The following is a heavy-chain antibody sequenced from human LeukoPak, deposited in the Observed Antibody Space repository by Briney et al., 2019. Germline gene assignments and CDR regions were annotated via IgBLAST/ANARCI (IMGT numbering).Heavy chain of an antibody. D-gene: IGHD1-26*01. CDR2: IVPIFGTA. Sequence: SVKVSCKASGGTFSSYAISWVRQAPGQGLEWMGGIVPIFGTANYAQKFQGRVTITADESTSTAYMELSSLRSEDTAVYYCARDLTDSGSYPDLGYWGQGTLVTVSS. J-gene: IGHJ4*02. CDR1: GGTFSSYA. V-gene: IGHV1-69*13. CDR3: ARDLTDSGSYPDLGY.